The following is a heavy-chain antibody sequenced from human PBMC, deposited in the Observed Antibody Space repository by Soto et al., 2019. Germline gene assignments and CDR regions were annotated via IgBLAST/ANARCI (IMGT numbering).Heavy chain of an antibody. D-gene: IGHD6-19*01. CDR3: ASTAHSSGWYSGGFDY. J-gene: IGHJ4*02. CDR2: IHHSGGP. Sequence: SETLSLTCAVYGGSFSAYYWTWIRQSPGKGLECIGEIHHSGGPKYNPSLKSRVTISADTSKNQFSLKLSSVTAADTAVYYCASTAHSSGWYSGGFDYWGQGTLVTVSS. CDR1: GGSFSAYY. V-gene: IGHV4-34*01.